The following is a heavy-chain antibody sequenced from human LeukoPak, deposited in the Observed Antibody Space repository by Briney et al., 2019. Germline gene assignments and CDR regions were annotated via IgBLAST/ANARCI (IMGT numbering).Heavy chain of an antibody. CDR3: AKDWWLITMTLGREEFDY. CDR1: GFTFSSYA. CDR2: ISGSGGNT. J-gene: IGHJ4*02. D-gene: IGHD3-22*01. V-gene: IGHV3-23*01. Sequence: GGSLRLSCAASGFTFSSYALGWARQPPGEGLEWVSGISGSGGNTYYADSVKGWFTISRDNSKNTLYLQMNSLRAEDTAVYYCAKDWWLITMTLGREEFDYWGQGTLVTVSS.